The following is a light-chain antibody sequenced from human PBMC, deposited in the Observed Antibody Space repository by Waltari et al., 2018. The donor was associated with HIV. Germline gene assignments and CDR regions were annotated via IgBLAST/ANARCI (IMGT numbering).Light chain of an antibody. CDR2: DNT. Sequence: QSVLTQPPSVSAASGQKVTISCSGSSSNIGNNFVSWYQQLPGIAPKLLIYDNTKRPSGNPDRSSGSKSGTSATLAITGLQTGDEADYYCGTWDGSLNVWVFGGGTKVTV. J-gene: IGLJ3*02. CDR3: GTWDGSLNVWV. V-gene: IGLV1-51*01. CDR1: SSNIGNNF.